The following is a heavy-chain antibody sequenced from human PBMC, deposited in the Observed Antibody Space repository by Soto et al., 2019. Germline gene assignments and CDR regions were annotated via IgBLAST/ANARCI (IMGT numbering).Heavy chain of an antibody. D-gene: IGHD3-16*01. CDR1: GGSISSGDYY. V-gene: IGHV4-30-4*01. CDR2: IYYSGST. J-gene: IGHJ3*02. CDR3: ARWGVRYDDAFDI. Sequence: QVQLQESGPGLVKPSQTLSLTCTVSGGSISSGDYYWSWIRQPPGKGLERIGYIYYSGSTYYNPSLMRRITISVHTSKNQFSLKLSSVTAADTAVYYCARWGVRYDDAFDIWGQGTMVTVSS.